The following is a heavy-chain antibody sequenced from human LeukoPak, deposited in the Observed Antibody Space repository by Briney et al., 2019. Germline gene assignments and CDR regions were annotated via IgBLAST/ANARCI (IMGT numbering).Heavy chain of an antibody. J-gene: IGHJ4*02. CDR2: IVGSGISI. CDR3: AKQVGATVFDY. D-gene: IGHD1-26*01. CDR1: GFTFSSYN. V-gene: IGHV3-21*04. Sequence: GGSLRLSCAASGFTFSSYNMHWVRQAPGKGLEWVSSIVGSGISIYYADSVKGRFTISRDNAKNSLSLQMSSLRAEDTAVYYCAKQVGATVFDYWGQGTLVTASS.